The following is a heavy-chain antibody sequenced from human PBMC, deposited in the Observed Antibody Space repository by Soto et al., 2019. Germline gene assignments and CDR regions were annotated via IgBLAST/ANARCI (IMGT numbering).Heavy chain of an antibody. V-gene: IGHV3-23*01. Sequence: GGSLRLSCAASGFTFSSYAMSWVRQAPGKGLEWVSAISGSGGSTYYADSVKGRFTISRDNSKNTLYLQMNSLRAEGTAVYYCARVGDSGEEYYYYGMDVWGQGTTVTVSS. D-gene: IGHD3-10*01. J-gene: IGHJ6*02. CDR3: ARVGDSGEEYYYYGMDV. CDR2: ISGSGGST. CDR1: GFTFSSYA.